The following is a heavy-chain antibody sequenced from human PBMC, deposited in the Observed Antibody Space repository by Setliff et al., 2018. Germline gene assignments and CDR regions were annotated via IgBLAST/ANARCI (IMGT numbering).Heavy chain of an antibody. CDR3: AREGNYDYVWGSYRDDAFDI. V-gene: IGHV1-69*05. CDR1: GGTFSSYA. J-gene: IGHJ3*02. D-gene: IGHD3-16*02. CDR2: IIPIFGTA. Sequence: ASVKVSCKASGGTFSSYAISWVRQAPGQGLEWMGGIIPIFGTANYAQKFQGRVTITTDESTSTAYMELSSLRSEDTAVYYCAREGNYDYVWGSYRDDAFDIWSQGTMVTVSS.